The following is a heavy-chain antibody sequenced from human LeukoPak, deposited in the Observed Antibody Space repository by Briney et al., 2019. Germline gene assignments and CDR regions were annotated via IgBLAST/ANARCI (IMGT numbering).Heavy chain of an antibody. Sequence: GGSLRLSCAGSGFTFSTYVIHWVRQAPGKGLEWAALISYDGNSKYYADSVKGRFTISRENSKNTVYLQMDSLRAEDTAVYYCARVTTSTKYYSSMDIWGQGTTVTVSS. CDR2: ISYDGNSK. V-gene: IGHV3-30*03. D-gene: IGHD1-14*01. J-gene: IGHJ6*02. CDR1: GFTFSTYV. CDR3: ARVTTSTKYYSSMDI.